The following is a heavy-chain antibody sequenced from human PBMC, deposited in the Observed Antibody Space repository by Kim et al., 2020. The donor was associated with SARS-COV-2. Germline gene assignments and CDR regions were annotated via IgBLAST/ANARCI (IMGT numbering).Heavy chain of an antibody. Sequence: STTYTPTLKSRVTMSVDTSKHQIFLNLNSVTAADTAVYYCARDLGLHFDLWGRGTLVTVSS. J-gene: IGHJ2*01. V-gene: IGHV4-4*07. CDR3: ARDLGLHFDL. CDR2: ST.